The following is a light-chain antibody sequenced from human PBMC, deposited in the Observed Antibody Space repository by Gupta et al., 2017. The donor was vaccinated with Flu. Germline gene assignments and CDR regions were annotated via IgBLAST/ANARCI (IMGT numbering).Light chain of an antibody. V-gene: IGLV4-69*01. CDR2: LNSDGSH. CDR1: SGHNTYA. Sequence: QLVVPQSPSASASLGASVKLTCTLSSGHNTYAIVWHQQQPEKGPRYLMKLNSDGSHSKGDGIPDRFSGSSSGAECYLTISSLQSEDEADYYCQTWGTGTWVFGGGTRLTVL. J-gene: IGLJ3*02. CDR3: QTWGTGTWV.